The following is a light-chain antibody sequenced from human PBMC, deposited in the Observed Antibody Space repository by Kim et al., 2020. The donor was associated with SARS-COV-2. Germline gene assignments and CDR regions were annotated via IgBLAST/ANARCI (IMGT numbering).Light chain of an antibody. CDR2: YDS. CDR1: NIGSKS. J-gene: IGLJ1*01. Sequence: APGKTARITCRGNNIGSKSVHWYQQKPGQAPVLVIYYDSDRPSGIPERFSGSNSGNTATLTISRVEAGDEADYYCQVWDSSSDHPVFGTGTKVTVL. CDR3: QVWDSSSDHPV. V-gene: IGLV3-21*04.